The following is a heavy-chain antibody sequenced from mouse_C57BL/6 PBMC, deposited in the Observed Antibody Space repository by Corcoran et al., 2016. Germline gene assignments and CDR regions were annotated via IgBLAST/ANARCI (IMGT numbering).Heavy chain of an antibody. D-gene: IGHD1-1*01. V-gene: IGHV9-3*01. Sequence: QIQFVQSGPELKKPVETVKISCKASGSTFTTYGMRWVKQAPGKGLKWMGWINTYSGVPTYADDFKGRVAFSLETSASTAYLQINNLKNEDTATYFCARDYGSPYYYAMDYWGQGTSVTVSS. CDR2: INTYSGVP. CDR1: GSTFTTYG. J-gene: IGHJ4*01. CDR3: ARDYGSPYYYAMDY.